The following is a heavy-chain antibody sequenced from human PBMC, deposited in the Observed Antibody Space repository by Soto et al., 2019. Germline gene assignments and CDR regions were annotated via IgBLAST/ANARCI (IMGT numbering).Heavy chain of an antibody. Sequence: SETLSLTCTVSAGFMSSNTYYWGWLRQSPGKGLEWIGSIYSSGSTYYNPSLKSRVTISVDTSKSQFSLRLSSVTAADTAVYYSATPTTDTSTDSRRHAPPITV. CDR1: AGFMSSNTYY. V-gene: IGHV4-39*01. J-gene: IGHJ5*01. CDR3: ATPTTDTSTDS. CDR2: IYSSGST. D-gene: IGHD2-2*01.